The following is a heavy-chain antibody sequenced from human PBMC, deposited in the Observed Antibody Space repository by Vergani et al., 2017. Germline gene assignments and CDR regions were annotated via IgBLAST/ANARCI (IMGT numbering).Heavy chain of an antibody. CDR3: ATKSCSTPGCQIGYFRE. CDR2: ISYDGTQK. CDR1: GFTSSYYG. D-gene: IGHD2-2*01. Sequence: QVHLVESGGGVVQPGRSLRLSCVVSGFTSSYYGMHWVRQAPGKGLEWVAGISYDGTQKYYADSVKGRFTLSRDNSKSNLYLQINSLRTEDTAVYYCATKSCSTPGCQIGYFREWGQGTLVTVSS. V-gene: IGHV3-30*03. J-gene: IGHJ1*01.